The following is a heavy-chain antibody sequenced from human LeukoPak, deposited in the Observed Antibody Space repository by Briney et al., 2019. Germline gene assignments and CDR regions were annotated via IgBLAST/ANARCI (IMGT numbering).Heavy chain of an antibody. V-gene: IGHV3-21*01. J-gene: IGHJ5*02. Sequence: GGSLRLSSAASGFTFSSYTMNWVRQAPGKGLEWVSFISPSGHSTWNADSVKGRFTISRDNAKNSLYLQINSLRAEDTAIYYCGRDFVGESGAGGPWGQGTLITVSS. D-gene: IGHD3-10*01. CDR1: GFTFSSYT. CDR2: ISPSGHST. CDR3: GRDFVGESGAGGP.